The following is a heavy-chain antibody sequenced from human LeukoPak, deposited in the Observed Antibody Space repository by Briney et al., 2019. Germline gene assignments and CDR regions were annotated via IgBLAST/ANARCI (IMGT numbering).Heavy chain of an antibody. V-gene: IGHV4-39*01. D-gene: IGHD3-3*01. J-gene: IGHJ5*02. CDR3: ASSGRITMFGVVIRRLNWFDP. CDR2: IYYSGST. Sequence: SETLSLTCTVSGGSLSRSSYYWGWLRQPPGKGLEWIGSIYYSGSTYYNPSLKSRVTISVDTSKNQFSLKLSSVIDADTAVYYCASSGRITMFGVVIRRLNWFDPGGQGTLVTVSS. CDR1: GGSLSRSSYY.